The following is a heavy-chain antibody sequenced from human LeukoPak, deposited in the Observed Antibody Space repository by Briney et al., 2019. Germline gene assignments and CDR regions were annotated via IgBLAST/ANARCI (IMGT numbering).Heavy chain of an antibody. V-gene: IGHV3-11*01. CDR2: ISSSGSTI. CDR3: ARMEGYCSGGSCYVHWFDP. Sequence: GGSLRLSCAASGFTFSDYYMSWIRQAPGKGLEWVSYISSSGSTIYYADSVKGRLTISRDNAKNSLYLQMNSLRAEDTAVYYCARMEGYCSGGSCYVHWFDPWGQGTLVTVSS. D-gene: IGHD2-15*01. J-gene: IGHJ5*02. CDR1: GFTFSDYY.